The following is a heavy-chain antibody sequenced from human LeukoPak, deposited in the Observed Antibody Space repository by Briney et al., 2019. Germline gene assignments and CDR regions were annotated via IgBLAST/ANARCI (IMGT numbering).Heavy chain of an antibody. D-gene: IGHD3-9*01. Sequence: GGSLRLSCAASGFTFNTFNMNWVRQAPGKGLEWVSFITSGGDYIYYADSVKGRFTTSRDTAKNSLSLQLNSQRVEDTAVYYCARGHYDVLAASYKWTPDYWGQGTLVSVSS. CDR2: ITSGGDYI. V-gene: IGHV3-21*01. CDR1: GFTFNTFN. CDR3: ARGHYDVLAASYKWTPDY. J-gene: IGHJ4*02.